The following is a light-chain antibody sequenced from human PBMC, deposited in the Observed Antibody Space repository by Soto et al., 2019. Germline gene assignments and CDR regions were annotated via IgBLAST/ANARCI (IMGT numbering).Light chain of an antibody. CDR3: LQYHNWPLT. J-gene: IGKJ4*01. CDR1: HTVSSS. V-gene: IGKV3-15*01. Sequence: EIVMTQSPATLSVSPGERATLSCRASHTVSSSLAWYQQKPGQAPRLLIYGASTGATDIPARFSGSGSGTDFSLTIGSLQSEDFAVYYCLQYHNWPLTFGGGTKVEIK. CDR2: GAS.